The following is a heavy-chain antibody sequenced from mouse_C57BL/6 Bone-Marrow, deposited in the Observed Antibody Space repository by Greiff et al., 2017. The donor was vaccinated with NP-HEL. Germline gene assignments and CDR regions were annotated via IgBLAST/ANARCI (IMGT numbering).Heavy chain of an antibody. CDR3: ARRRSKEYYWYFDV. D-gene: IGHD1-3*01. V-gene: IGHV5-15*01. Sequence: EVQLMESGGGLVQPGGSLKLSCAASGFTFSDYGMAWVRQAPRKGPEWVAFISNLAYSIYYADTVTGRFTISRENAKNTLYLEMSSLRSEDTAMYYCARRRSKEYYWYFDVWGTGTTVTVSS. J-gene: IGHJ1*03. CDR2: ISNLAYSI. CDR1: GFTFSDYG.